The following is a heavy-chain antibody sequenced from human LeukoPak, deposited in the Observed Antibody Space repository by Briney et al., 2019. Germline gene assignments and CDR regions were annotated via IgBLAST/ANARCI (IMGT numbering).Heavy chain of an antibody. CDR1: GDSVSSNSAA. J-gene: IGHJ6*02. CDR2: TYYRSKWYN. Sequence: SQTLSLTCAISGDSVSSNSAAWNWIRQSPSRGLEWLGRTYYRSKWYNDYAVSVKSRIDINPDTSKNQFSLHLISVTPEDTAVYYCARDSREQDLYYYGMDVWGQGTTVTVSS. D-gene: IGHD6-6*01. CDR3: ARDSREQDLYYYGMDV. V-gene: IGHV6-1*01.